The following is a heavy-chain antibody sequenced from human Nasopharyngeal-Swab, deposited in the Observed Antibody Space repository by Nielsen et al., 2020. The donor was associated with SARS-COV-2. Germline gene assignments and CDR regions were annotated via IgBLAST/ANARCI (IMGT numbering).Heavy chain of an antibody. J-gene: IGHJ4*02. Sequence: SETLSLTCTVSGGSISSYYWSWIRQPPGKGLEWIGYIYYSGSTNYNPSLKSRVTISVDTSKNQFSLKLSSVTAADTAVYYCARVEGSGGSCYSYCPLFDYWGQGTLVTVSS. CDR1: GGSISSYY. D-gene: IGHD2-15*01. CDR3: ARVEGSGGSCYSYCPLFDY. CDR2: IYYSGST. V-gene: IGHV4-59*08.